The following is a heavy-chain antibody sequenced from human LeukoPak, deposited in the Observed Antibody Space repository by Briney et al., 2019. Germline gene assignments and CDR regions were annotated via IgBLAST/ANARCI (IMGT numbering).Heavy chain of an antibody. CDR2: ISWNSGSI. V-gene: IGHV3-9*01. J-gene: IGHJ5*02. CDR1: GFTFDDYA. Sequence: GRSLRLSCAASGFTFDDYAMHWVRQAPVKGLEWVSGISWNSGSIGYADSVKGRFTISRDNAKNSLYLQMNSLRAEDTALYYCAKGGIVVVPAAIGDWFDPWGQGTLVTVSS. D-gene: IGHD2-2*02. CDR3: AKGGIVVVPAAIGDWFDP.